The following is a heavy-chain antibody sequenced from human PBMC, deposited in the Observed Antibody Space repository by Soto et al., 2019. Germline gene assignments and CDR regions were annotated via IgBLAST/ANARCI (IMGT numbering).Heavy chain of an antibody. J-gene: IGHJ6*02. V-gene: IGHV3-23*01. D-gene: IGHD3-10*01. Sequence: EVQLLESGGGLGQPGGSLRLSCAASGFTFSSYAMSWVRQAPGKGLEWVSAISGSGGSTYYADSVKGRFTISRDNSKNTLYLQMNSLRAEDTAVYYCANERWFGEYPGPYYGMDVWGQGTTVTVSS. CDR3: ANERWFGEYPGPYYGMDV. CDR2: ISGSGGST. CDR1: GFTFSSYA.